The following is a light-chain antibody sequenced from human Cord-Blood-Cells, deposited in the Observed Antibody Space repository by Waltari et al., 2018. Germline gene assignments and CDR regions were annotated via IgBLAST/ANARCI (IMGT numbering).Light chain of an antibody. CDR3: CSYAGSSRV. J-gene: IGLJ3*02. V-gene: IGLV2-23*02. CDR2: EVS. Sequence: QSDLTPPAPVSGSPAQSITISRTRTSSAVGSYNLVSWYQQHPGKAHKLMIYEVSKRPSGVSNRFSGSKSGNTASLTISGLQAEDEADYYCCSYAGSSRVFGGGTKLTVL. CDR1: SSAVGSYNL.